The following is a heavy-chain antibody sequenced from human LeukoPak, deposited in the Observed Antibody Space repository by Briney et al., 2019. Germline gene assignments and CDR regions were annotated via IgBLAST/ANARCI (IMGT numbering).Heavy chain of an antibody. CDR2: VRYDGGNK. V-gene: IGHV3-30*02. CDR1: GFTFSSYG. Sequence: PGGSLRLSCAASGFTFSSYGMRWVRQAPGKGLGWVAFVRYDGGNKYYADSVKGRFPISRDNSTNTLYLQMKRPRADDKAVYHCAKGDRHIAADGQYYFDYWGQGTLVTVSS. D-gene: IGHD6-13*01. CDR3: AKGDRHIAADGQYYFDY. J-gene: IGHJ4*02.